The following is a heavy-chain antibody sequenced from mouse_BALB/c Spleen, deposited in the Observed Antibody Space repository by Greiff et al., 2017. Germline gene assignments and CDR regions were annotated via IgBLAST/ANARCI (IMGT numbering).Heavy chain of an antibody. Sequence: QVQLKESGPGLVAPSQSLSITCTVSGFSLTSYGVHWVRQPPGKGLEWLGVIWAGGSTNYNSALMSRLSISKDNSKSQVFLKMNSLQTDDTAMYYCARDQVLRLQAGSFDYWGQGTTLTVSS. CDR2: IWAGGST. D-gene: IGHD1-2*01. CDR1: GFSLTSYG. CDR3: ARDQVLRLQAGSFDY. V-gene: IGHV2-9*02. J-gene: IGHJ2*01.